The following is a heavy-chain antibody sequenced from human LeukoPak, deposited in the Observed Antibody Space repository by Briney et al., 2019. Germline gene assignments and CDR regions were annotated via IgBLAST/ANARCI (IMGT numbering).Heavy chain of an antibody. V-gene: IGHV3-23*01. D-gene: IGHD2-2*01. CDR1: GFTFSSYA. Sequence: GGSLRLSCAASGFTFSSYAMSWVRQAPGKGLEWVSAISGSGGRTYYADSVKGRFTISRDNSKNTLYLQMNSLRAENTAVYYCAKDHPPEKDIVVVPAAIYYMDVWGKGTTVTVSS. J-gene: IGHJ6*03. CDR3: AKDHPPEKDIVVVPAAIYYMDV. CDR2: ISGSGGRT.